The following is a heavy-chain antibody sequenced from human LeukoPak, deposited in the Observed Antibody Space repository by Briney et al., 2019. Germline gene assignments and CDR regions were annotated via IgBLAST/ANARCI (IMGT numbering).Heavy chain of an antibody. J-gene: IGHJ4*02. CDR3: ARSRMGYYYDSSGYYYSDHFDY. CDR1: GGSFSGYY. CDR2: INHSGST. D-gene: IGHD3-22*01. V-gene: IGHV4-34*01. Sequence: SETLSLTCADYGGSFSGYYWSWIRQPPGKGLEWIGEINHSGSTNYNPSLKSRVTISVDTSKNQFSLKLSSVTAADTAVYYCARSRMGYYYDSSGYYYSDHFDYWGQGTLVTVSS.